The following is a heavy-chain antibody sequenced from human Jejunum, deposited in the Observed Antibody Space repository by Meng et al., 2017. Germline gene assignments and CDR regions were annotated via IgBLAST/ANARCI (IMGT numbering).Heavy chain of an antibody. CDR3: ATVKTTTAGFFEY. CDR2: ISGAGGST. V-gene: IGHV3-23*01. Sequence: GGSLRLSCAASGFTFDSYAMSWVRQAPGQGLEWVSLISGAGGSTNYADSVKGRFTISRDYSKNTLYMEMNSLRADDTAVYYCATVKTTTAGFFEYWGQGALVTVSS. D-gene: IGHD4-17*01. J-gene: IGHJ4*02. CDR1: GFTFDSYA.